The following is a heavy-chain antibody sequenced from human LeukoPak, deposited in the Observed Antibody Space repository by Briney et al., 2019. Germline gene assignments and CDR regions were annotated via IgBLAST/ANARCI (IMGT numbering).Heavy chain of an antibody. J-gene: IGHJ4*02. Sequence: SGTLSLTCAVSGGSISSSNWWRWVRQPLGKGLEWIGEIYHSGSTTNNPSLKSRVTISVDTSKNQFSLKLSSVTAADTAVYYCARDLYGGNSEAAYWGQGTLVTVSS. CDR1: GGSISSSNW. D-gene: IGHD4-23*01. CDR3: ARDLYGGNSEAAY. CDR2: IYHSGST. V-gene: IGHV4-4*02.